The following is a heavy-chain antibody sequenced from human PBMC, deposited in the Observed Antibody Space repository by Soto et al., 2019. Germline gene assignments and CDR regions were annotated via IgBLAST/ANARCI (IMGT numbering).Heavy chain of an antibody. D-gene: IGHD6-6*01. J-gene: IGHJ6*02. Sequence: PGGSLRLSCAASGFTVSSNYMSWVRQAPGKGLEWVSVIYSGGSTYYADSVKGRFTISRDNSKNTLYLQMNSLRAEDTAVYYCASTRKLGKYYYYYYGMDVWGQGTTVTVSS. CDR1: GFTVSSNY. CDR2: IYSGGST. V-gene: IGHV3-53*01. CDR3: ASTRKLGKYYYYYYGMDV.